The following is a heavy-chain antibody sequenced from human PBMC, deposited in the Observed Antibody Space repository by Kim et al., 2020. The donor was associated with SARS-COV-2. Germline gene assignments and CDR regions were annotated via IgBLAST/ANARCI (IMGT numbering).Heavy chain of an antibody. CDR2: ISWNSGSI. CDR1: GFTFGDYA. V-gene: IGHV3-9*01. Sequence: GGSLRLSCAASGFTFGDYAMHWLRQAPGKGLEWVSGISWNSGSIGYADSVKGRFTISRDNAKNSLYLQMNSLRAEDTALYYCAKDTSTEVQLLWEYAFDIWGQGTMVTVSS. CDR3: AKDTSTEVQLLWEYAFDI. D-gene: IGHD2-2*01. J-gene: IGHJ3*02.